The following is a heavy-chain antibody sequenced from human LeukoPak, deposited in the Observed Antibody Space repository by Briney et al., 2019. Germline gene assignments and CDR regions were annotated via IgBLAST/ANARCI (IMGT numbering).Heavy chain of an antibody. D-gene: IGHD4-17*01. V-gene: IGHV3-23*01. CDR1: RFIFSTYA. J-gene: IGHJ4*02. Sequence: GGSLRLSCAASRFIFSTYALTWVRQAPGKGLEWVSTISRGGGSTYFADSVKGRFTISRDNSNNTLYLQMNSLRAEDTAVYYCAREAMTTVYWGQGTLVTVSS. CDR3: AREAMTTVY. CDR2: ISRGGGST.